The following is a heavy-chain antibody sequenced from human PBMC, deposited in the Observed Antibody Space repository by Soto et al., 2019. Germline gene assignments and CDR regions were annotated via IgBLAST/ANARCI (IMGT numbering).Heavy chain of an antibody. CDR3: AASPSFWQNYYYGAMDV. Sequence: ASVKVSCKASGYTFTSYAMHWVRQAPGQGLEWMGWINPNSGGTNYAQKFQDRVTITRDLSTHTIYMDFRSLKSEDTAVYYCAASPSFWQNYYYGAMDVWGQGTTVTVSS. CDR1: GYTFTSYA. J-gene: IGHJ6*02. CDR2: INPNSGGT. V-gene: IGHV1-2*02.